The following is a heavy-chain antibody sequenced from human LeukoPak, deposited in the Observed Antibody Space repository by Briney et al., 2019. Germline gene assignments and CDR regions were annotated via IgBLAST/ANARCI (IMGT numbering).Heavy chain of an antibody. V-gene: IGHV3-23*01. Sequence: PGGSLRLSCVASGFTFSIYAMTWVRQAPGKGLEWVSGISGGSESTYYADSVKGRFTISRDNSKNTLDLQMNSLRVEDTAVYYCARGPPPGSSGWNSADQNNWFDPWGQGTLVTVSS. J-gene: IGHJ5*02. CDR3: ARGPPPGSSGWNSADQNNWFDP. CDR2: ISGGSEST. D-gene: IGHD6-19*01. CDR1: GFTFSIYA.